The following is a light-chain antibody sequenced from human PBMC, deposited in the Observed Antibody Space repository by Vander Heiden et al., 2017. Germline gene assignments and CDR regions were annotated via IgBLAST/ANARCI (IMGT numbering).Light chain of an antibody. V-gene: IGKV3-11*01. Sequence: IVFTQSSATLSLSPGERATLSCRASQSVSSYLAWYQQKPGQAPRLLIYDASNRATGIPARFSGSGSGTDFTLTISSLEPEDFAVYYCQQRSNWPPLFTFGPGTKVDIK. CDR2: DAS. J-gene: IGKJ3*01. CDR1: QSVSSY. CDR3: QQRSNWPPLFT.